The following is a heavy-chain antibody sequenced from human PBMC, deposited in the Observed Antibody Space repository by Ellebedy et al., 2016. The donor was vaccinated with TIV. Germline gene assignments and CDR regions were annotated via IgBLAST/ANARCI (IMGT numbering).Heavy chain of an antibody. CDR2: INPNSGGT. Sequence: ASVQVSCKASGYTFTGNYMHWVRQAPGQGLEWMGWINPNSGGTNYAQKFQGRVTMTRDTSINTAYMELSGLKSDDTAVYYCAAFPYISASSAYWGQGTLVTVSS. D-gene: IGHD3-3*02. V-gene: IGHV1-2*02. CDR3: AAFPYISASSAY. CDR1: GYTFTGNY. J-gene: IGHJ4*02.